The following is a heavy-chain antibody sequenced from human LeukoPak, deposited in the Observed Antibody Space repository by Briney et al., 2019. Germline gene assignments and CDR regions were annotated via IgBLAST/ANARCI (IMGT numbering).Heavy chain of an antibody. V-gene: IGHV1-69*13. CDR3: ARGMKQQLWAFDY. Sequence: GASVKVPCKASGGTFSSYAISWVRQAPGQGLEWMGGIIPIFGTANYAQKFQGRVTITADESTSTAYMELSSLRSEDTAVYYCARGMKQQLWAFDYWGQGALVTVSS. CDR2: IIPIFGTA. D-gene: IGHD6-13*01. CDR1: GGTFSSYA. J-gene: IGHJ4*02.